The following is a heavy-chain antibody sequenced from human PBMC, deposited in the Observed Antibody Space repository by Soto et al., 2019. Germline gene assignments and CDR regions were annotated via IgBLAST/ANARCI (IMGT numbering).Heavy chain of an antibody. Sequence: GESLRISCKASGYRFSTYWIGWVRQRPGKGPEWMAIIYPGDSDTRENPSFQGQVTISADKSSNTVHLQWRSLKASDTAIYYCARLGGIVDIGTWIQWGQGTPVTVSS. CDR3: ARLGGIVDIGTWIQ. V-gene: IGHV5-51*01. CDR1: GYRFSTYW. D-gene: IGHD1-26*01. CDR2: IYPGDSDT. J-gene: IGHJ4*02.